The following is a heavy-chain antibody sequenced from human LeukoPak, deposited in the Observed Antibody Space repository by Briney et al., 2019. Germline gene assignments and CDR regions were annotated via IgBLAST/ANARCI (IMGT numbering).Heavy chain of an antibody. J-gene: IGHJ4*02. CDR1: GFTFSSYA. CDR2: ISYDGSNK. CDR3: ARDPRGPTRYNNSGRDSFDY. Sequence: PGGSLRLSCAASGFTFSSYAMHWVRQAPGKGLEWVAVISYDGSNKYYADSVKGRFTISRDNSKNTLYLHMNSLRAEDTAVYYCARDPRGPTRYNNSGRDSFDYWGQGTLVTVSS. V-gene: IGHV3-30*04. D-gene: IGHD3-22*01.